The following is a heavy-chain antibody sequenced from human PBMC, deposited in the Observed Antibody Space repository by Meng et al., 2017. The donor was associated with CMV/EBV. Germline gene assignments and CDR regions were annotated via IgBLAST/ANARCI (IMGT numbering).Heavy chain of an antibody. J-gene: IGHJ4*02. CDR1: GFTFSSYG. D-gene: IGHD3-10*01. CDR3: AKPPMASGDYFDY. V-gene: IGHV3-30*02. CDR2: IRYDGSNK. Sequence: QGQLVEAGGGVVQPGGSLSLSCEVSGFTFSSYGMHWVRQAPGKGLEWVAFIRYDGSNKYYADSVKGRFTISRDNSKNTLYLQMNSLRAEDTAVYYCAKPPMASGDYFDYWGQGTLVTVSS.